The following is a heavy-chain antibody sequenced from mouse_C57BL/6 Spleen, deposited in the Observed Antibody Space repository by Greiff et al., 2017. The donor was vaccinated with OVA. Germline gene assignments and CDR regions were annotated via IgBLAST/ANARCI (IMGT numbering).Heavy chain of an antibody. V-gene: IGHV14-1*01. Sequence: DVQLQQSGAELVRPGASVKLSCTASGFNIKDYSMHWVKQRPEQGLEWIGRIDPEDGDTEYAPKFQGKATMTADTSSNTAYLQLSSLTSEDTAVYYCTTGLTTVVDYAMDYWGQGTSVTVSS. J-gene: IGHJ4*01. CDR2: IDPEDGDT. D-gene: IGHD1-1*01. CDR3: TTGLTTVVDYAMDY. CDR1: GFNIKDYS.